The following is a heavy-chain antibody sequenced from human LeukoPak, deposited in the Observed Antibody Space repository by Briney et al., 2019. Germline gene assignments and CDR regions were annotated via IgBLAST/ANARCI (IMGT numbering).Heavy chain of an antibody. CDR3: VRSGYDYDWFDP. V-gene: IGHV1-69*08. CDR2: IIAILDTA. J-gene: IGHJ5*02. CDR1: GGSFSDYS. D-gene: IGHD5-12*01. Sequence: SVMVSCKASGGSFSDYSISWVRQAPGQGLEWMGRIIAILDTAHYAQKFQGRFTITADKSTTTVYMELSSLRSDDTAVYYCVRSGYDYDWFDPWGQGTLVTVSS.